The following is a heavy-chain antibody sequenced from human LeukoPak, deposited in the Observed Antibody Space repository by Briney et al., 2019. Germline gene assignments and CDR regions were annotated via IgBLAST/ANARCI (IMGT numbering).Heavy chain of an antibody. J-gene: IGHJ4*02. CDR2: ISWDGGST. CDR3: AKDHLYSSSWAELDY. V-gene: IGHV3-43D*03. D-gene: IGHD6-13*01. CDR1: GFTFDDYA. Sequence: GGSLRLSCAASGFTFDDYAMHWVRQAPGKGLEWVSLISWDGGSTYYADSVKGRFTISRDNSKNSLYLQMNSLRAEDTALYYCAKDHLYSSSWAELDYWGQGTLVTVSS.